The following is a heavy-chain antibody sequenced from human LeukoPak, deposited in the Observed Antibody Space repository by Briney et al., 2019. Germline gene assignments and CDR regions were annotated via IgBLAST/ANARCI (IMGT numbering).Heavy chain of an antibody. CDR2: INHSGST. Sequence: ETLSLTCAVYGGSLSNYYWSWIRQPPGKGLEWIGEINHSGSTKFNPSLKSRVTMLVDMSKSQFSLELRSVTAADTAVYYCARGPASGSDFAWFDPWGQGTLVTVSS. CDR3: ARGPASGSDFAWFDP. J-gene: IGHJ5*02. CDR1: GGSLSNYY. V-gene: IGHV4-34*01. D-gene: IGHD3-10*01.